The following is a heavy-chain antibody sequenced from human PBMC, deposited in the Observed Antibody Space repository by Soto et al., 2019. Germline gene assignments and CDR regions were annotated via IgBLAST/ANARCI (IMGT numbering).Heavy chain of an antibody. CDR3: ARDRDWNLDY. V-gene: IGHV1-18*01. J-gene: IGHJ4*02. CDR1: GYTFGSFG. CDR2: IYIDDT. Sequence: QIQLVQSEAEVKKPGASVKVSCKASGYTFGSFGFSWMRQAPGQGLEWMGWIYIDDTKYAQNFQGRVTMTTDTSTSTVYMELRSLRSDDTAVYYCARDRDWNLDYWGQGTPVTVSS. D-gene: IGHD1-1*01.